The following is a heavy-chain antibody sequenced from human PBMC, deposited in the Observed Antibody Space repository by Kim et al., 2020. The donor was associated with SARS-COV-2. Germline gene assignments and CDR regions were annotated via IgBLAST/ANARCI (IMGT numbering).Heavy chain of an antibody. V-gene: IGHV7-4-1*02. Sequence: ASVKVSCKASGYTFTSYAMNWVRQAPGQGLEWMGWINTNTGNPTYAQGFTGRFVFSLDTSVSTAYLQISSLKAEDTAVYYCARGQKAVAGTSYYYYYYGMDVWGQGTTVTVSS. CDR1: GYTFTSYA. CDR2: INTNTGNP. J-gene: IGHJ6*02. D-gene: IGHD6-19*01. CDR3: ARGQKAVAGTSYYYYYYGMDV.